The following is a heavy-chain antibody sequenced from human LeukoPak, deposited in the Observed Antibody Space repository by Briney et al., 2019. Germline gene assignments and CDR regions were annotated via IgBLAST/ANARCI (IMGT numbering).Heavy chain of an antibody. V-gene: IGHV4-34*01. J-gene: IGHJ5*02. CDR2: INHSGST. D-gene: IGHD3-10*01. Sequence: PSETLSLTCAVYGGSFSGYYWSWIRQPPGKGLEWIGEINHSGSTNYNPSLKSRVTISVDTSKNQFSLKLSSVTAADTAVYYCARHLGWFGEFLNWFDPWGQGTLVTVSS. CDR1: GGSFSGYY. CDR3: ARHLGWFGEFLNWFDP.